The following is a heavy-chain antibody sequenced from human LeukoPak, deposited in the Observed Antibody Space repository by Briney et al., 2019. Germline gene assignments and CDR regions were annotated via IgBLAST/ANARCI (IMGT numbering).Heavy chain of an antibody. D-gene: IGHD4-23*01. Sequence: GKSLRLSCAASGFTFNSYSMHWVRQAPSNVLEWEAVISYDGSNKYYADSVKGRFTISRDNPKNTLYLQVNSLRAEDTAVYYCARDGKSIGNNWFDPWGQGTLVTVSS. J-gene: IGHJ5*02. CDR2: ISYDGSNK. CDR3: ARDGKSIGNNWFDP. CDR1: GFTFNSYS. V-gene: IGHV3-30-3*01.